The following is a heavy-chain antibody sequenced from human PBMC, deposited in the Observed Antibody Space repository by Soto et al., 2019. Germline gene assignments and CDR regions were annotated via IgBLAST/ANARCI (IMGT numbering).Heavy chain of an antibody. J-gene: IGHJ4*02. D-gene: IGHD6-19*01. CDR1: GFTFSSYG. V-gene: IGHV3-30*18. CDR3: AKDLNSSGGPYYVDY. CDR2: ISYDGSNK. Sequence: PGGSLRLSCAASGFTFSSYGMHWVRQAPGKGLEWVAVISYDGSNKYYADSVKGRFTISRDNSKNTLYLQMNSLRAEDTAVYYCAKDLNSSGGPYYVDYWGQGTLVTVSS.